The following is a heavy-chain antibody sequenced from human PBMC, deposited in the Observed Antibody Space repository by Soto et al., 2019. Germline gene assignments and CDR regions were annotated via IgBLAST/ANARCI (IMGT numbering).Heavy chain of an antibody. CDR3: VSRHIAVSGKDHWFDP. D-gene: IGHD6-19*01. CDR2: IRYTGTA. Sequence: SESLSLTCSVFAASISVTGYYWAWLRQPLGKGMEWIGDIRYTGTAYYNPSLKGRVTMSVDTSSNQFSLKVTSVTAADSGLYYCVSRHIAVSGKDHWFDPWGQGSQVTVSS. V-gene: IGHV4-39*01. J-gene: IGHJ5*01. CDR1: AASISVTGYY.